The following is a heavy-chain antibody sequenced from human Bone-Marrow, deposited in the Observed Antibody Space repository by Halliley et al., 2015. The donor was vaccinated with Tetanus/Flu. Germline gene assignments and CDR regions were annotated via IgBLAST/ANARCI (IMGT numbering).Heavy chain of an antibody. Sequence: SLRLSCAASGFTFDDYAMHWVRQVPGKGLEWVAGISWDSRIFAYAGSVKGRFTISRDNAQNSLYLEMNSLRAEDTALYYCTKDKGVGIVVALGAQLYGMDVWGQGTTVTVSS. CDR1: GFTFDDYA. D-gene: IGHD2-21*01. CDR3: TKDKGVGIVVALGAQLYGMDV. V-gene: IGHV3-9*01. J-gene: IGHJ6*02. CDR2: ISWDSRIF.